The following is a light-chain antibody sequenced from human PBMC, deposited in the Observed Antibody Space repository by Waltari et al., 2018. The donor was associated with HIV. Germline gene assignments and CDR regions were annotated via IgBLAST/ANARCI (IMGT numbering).Light chain of an antibody. CDR2: RDT. CDR1: NIGSRS. J-gene: IGLJ2*01. Sequence: SYDLTQPLSVSVALGQTARITCGGDNIGSRSVHWYQRRPGQAPILVIYRDTTRPSGIPERFSGSTSGNTATLTITGAQPGDEADYYCHLWDSTTALFGGGTKLTVL. CDR3: HLWDSTTAL. V-gene: IGLV3-9*01.